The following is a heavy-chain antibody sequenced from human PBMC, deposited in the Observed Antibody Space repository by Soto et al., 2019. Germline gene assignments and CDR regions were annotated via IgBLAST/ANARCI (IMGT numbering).Heavy chain of an antibody. J-gene: IGHJ4*02. D-gene: IGHD5-18*01. CDR3: VRWGWDTAMYDC. Sequence: EVQLVESGGGLVQPGWSLRLSCAASGFTFSRYWMHWVRQVPGKGLVWVSRMNSDGSTTNYADSVKGRFTISRDDAKNTLYLQMNSLIAEDTAVYYCVRWGWDTAMYDCWGQGTLVTVSS. CDR1: GFTFSRYW. V-gene: IGHV3-74*01. CDR2: MNSDGSTT.